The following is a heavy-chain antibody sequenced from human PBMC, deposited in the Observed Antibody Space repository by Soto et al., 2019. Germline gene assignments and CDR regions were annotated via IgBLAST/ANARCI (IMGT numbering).Heavy chain of an antibody. V-gene: IGHV3-23*01. Sequence: PGGSLRLSCAASGFTFSSYAMSWVRQAPGKGLEWVSAISGSGGSTYYADSVKGRFTISRDNSKNTLYLQMNSLRAEDTAVYYCAKDRGLGYCSGGSCYSPYYWGQGTLVTVSS. CDR1: GFTFSSYA. D-gene: IGHD2-15*01. J-gene: IGHJ4*02. CDR3: AKDRGLGYCSGGSCYSPYY. CDR2: ISGSGGST.